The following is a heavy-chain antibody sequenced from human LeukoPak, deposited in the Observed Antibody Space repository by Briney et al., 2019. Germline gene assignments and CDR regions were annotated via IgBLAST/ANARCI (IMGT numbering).Heavy chain of an antibody. CDR2: IYSGGST. CDR1: GFTVSSNY. Sequence: GGSLRLSCAASGFTVSSNYMSWVRQAPGKGLEWVSVIYSGGSTYYADSVKGRFTISRDNSKNTLYLQMSSLRAEDTAVYYCARGGYDSIYFDYWDQGTLVTVSS. V-gene: IGHV3-53*01. CDR3: ARGGYDSIYFDY. D-gene: IGHD5-12*01. J-gene: IGHJ4*02.